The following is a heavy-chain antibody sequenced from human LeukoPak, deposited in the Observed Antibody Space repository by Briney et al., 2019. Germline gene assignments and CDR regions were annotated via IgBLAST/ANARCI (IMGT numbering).Heavy chain of an antibody. Sequence: SETLSLTCAVSGASISTYYWSWIRQPPGKGLEWIGYIYYSGSTNYNPSLKSRVTISVDTSKNQFSLKLSSVTAAGTAMYYCARWRGSYYYDSSGFYDYWGQGTLVTVSS. CDR1: GASISTYY. J-gene: IGHJ4*02. CDR2: IYYSGST. CDR3: ARWRGSYYYDSSGFYDY. D-gene: IGHD3-22*01. V-gene: IGHV4-59*08.